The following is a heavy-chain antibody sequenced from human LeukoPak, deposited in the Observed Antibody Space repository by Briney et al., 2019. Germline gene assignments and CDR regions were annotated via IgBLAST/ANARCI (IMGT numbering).Heavy chain of an antibody. CDR1: GFTFADYA. CDR3: AKDLYS. Sequence: GGSLRLSCAASGFTFADYAMHWVRHAPGKGLEWVSGISWNSGSIGYADSVKGRFTISRDNAKNSLYLQMNSLRAEDTALYYCAKDLYSWGQGTLVTVSS. J-gene: IGHJ4*02. D-gene: IGHD2-21*01. CDR2: ISWNSGSI. V-gene: IGHV3-9*01.